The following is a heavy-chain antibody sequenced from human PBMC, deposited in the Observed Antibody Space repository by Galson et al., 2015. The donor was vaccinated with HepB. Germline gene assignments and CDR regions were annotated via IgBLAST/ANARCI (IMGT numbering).Heavy chain of an antibody. CDR3: ARDRDGDYQWGWDY. J-gene: IGHJ4*02. CDR2: ISSSSSTI. CDR1: GFTFSSYS. V-gene: IGHV3-48*01. D-gene: IGHD4-17*01. Sequence: SLRLSCAASGFTFSSYSMNWVRQAPGKGLEWVSYISSSSSTIYYADSVKGRFTISRDNAKNSLYLQMNSLRAEDTAVYYCARDRDGDYQWGWDYWGQGTLVTVSS.